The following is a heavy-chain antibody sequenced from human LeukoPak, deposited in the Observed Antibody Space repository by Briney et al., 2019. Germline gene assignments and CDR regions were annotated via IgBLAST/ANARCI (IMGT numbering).Heavy chain of an antibody. J-gene: IGHJ6*02. CDR2: IYPVASET. V-gene: IGHV5-51*01. D-gene: IGHD3-10*01. CDR1: GYPFSTYW. CDR3: ARQGGSGSAGAGKYDYDGMDV. Sequence: GESLKISCQGSGYPFSTYWIAWGRRLPGKGRGWMGIIYPVASETRYSPSFQGQVTISVDRSIRTAYLQWGGLKASDTAMYFCARQGGSGSAGAGKYDYDGMDVWGQGTAVTVTS.